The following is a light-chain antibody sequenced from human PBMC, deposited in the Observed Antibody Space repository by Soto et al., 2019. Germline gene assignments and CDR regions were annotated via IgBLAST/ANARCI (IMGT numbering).Light chain of an antibody. Sequence: ENVLTQSPGTLSSSPGERATLSCRASQSVRNNYLAWYQKKPGQAPRLLIFGASIRATGIPDRFSGSGSGTEFTLTISSLQSEDFAVYYCQQYENWPRTFGQGTKVDIK. CDR1: QSVRNNY. J-gene: IGKJ1*01. V-gene: IGKV3-20*01. CDR2: GAS. CDR3: QQYENWPRT.